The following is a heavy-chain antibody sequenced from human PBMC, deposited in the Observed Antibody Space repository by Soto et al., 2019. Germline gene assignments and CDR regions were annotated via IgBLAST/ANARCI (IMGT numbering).Heavy chain of an antibody. D-gene: IGHD2-8*01. V-gene: IGHV3-23*01. CDR2: ISGSADST. J-gene: IGHJ6*02. Sequence: EVQLLGSGGGLVQPGGSLRLSCAASGFTFSSFALNWVRQAPGKGLEWVSIISGSADSTFYADSVKGRFTISRDNSKNMLYLQINSLRAEDTAVYYCAKTRGAMIYAISVYGMDVWGQGTTVTVSS. CDR3: AKTRGAMIYAISVYGMDV. CDR1: GFTFSSFA.